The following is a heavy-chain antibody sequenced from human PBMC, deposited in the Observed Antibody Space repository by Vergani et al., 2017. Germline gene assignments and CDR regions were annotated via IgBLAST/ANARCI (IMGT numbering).Heavy chain of an antibody. CDR2: IYYDGSKK. J-gene: IGHJ4*02. D-gene: IGHD2-15*01. V-gene: IGHV3-30*18. CDR1: GFTFSTYA. CDR3: AKTPSRYCSGGSCYSIGR. Sequence: QVQLVESGGGVVQPGRSLRLSCTSSGFTFSTYAMHWVRQAPGKGLEWVAIIYYDGSKKYYADSVKGRFTISRDNSKNTLYLQMNSLRAEDTAVYYCAKTPSRYCSGGSCYSIGRWGQGTLVTVSS.